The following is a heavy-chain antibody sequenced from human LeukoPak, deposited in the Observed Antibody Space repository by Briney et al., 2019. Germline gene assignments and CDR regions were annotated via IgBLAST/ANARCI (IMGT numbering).Heavy chain of an antibody. J-gene: IGHJ5*02. CDR1: GYTFTDYY. CDR2: IDPHSGGT. Sequence: ASVKVSCKASGYTFTDYYMHWVRQAPGQGLEWMGWIDPHSGGTNYAQKFQGRVTMTRDTSISTAYMELSRLRSDDTAVYYCARDIASSGSYLRNWFDPWGQGTLVTVSS. CDR3: ARDIASSGSYLRNWFDP. D-gene: IGHD3-10*01. V-gene: IGHV1-2*02.